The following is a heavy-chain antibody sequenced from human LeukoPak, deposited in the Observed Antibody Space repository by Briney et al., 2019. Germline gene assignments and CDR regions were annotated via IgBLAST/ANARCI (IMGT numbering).Heavy chain of an antibody. CDR3: ARDRGLDGSDQLDS. V-gene: IGHV4-4*07. Sequence: SETLSLTCTVSGGSISSYHWIWIRQPAGKGLEWIGRINSNGDTDYNPSLKSLATMSLDMTNNQFSLKLSSVTAADTAVYYCARDRGLDGSDQLDSWGPGTLVTVSS. J-gene: IGHJ5*01. CDR1: GGSISSYH. D-gene: IGHD3-10*01. CDR2: INSNGDT.